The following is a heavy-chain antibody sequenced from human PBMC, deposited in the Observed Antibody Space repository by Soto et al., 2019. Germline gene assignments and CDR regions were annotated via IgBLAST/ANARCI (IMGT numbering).Heavy chain of an antibody. D-gene: IGHD3-3*01. CDR1: GFTFSSYW. CDR3: ARASTYYDFWSGYPGEKYYFDY. V-gene: IGHV3-74*01. Sequence: EVQLVESGGGLVQPGGSLRLSCAASGFTFSSYWMHWVRQAPGKGLVWVSRINSDGSSTSYADSVKDRFTISRDNAKNTLYLQMNSLRAEDTAVYYCARASTYYDFWSGYPGEKYYFDYWGQGTLVTVSS. CDR2: INSDGSST. J-gene: IGHJ4*02.